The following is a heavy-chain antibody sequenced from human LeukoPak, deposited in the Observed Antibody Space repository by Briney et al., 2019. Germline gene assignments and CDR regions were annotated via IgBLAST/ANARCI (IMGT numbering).Heavy chain of an antibody. CDR1: GLTFSSYA. V-gene: IGHV3-23*01. Sequence: PGGSLRLSCAASGLTFSSYAMSWVRQAPGKGLEWVSAISGSGGSTYYADSVKGRFTISRDNSKNTLYLQMNSLRAEDTAVYYCAKDTVTTYYDILTGYYNPTASYWGQGTLVTVSS. D-gene: IGHD3-9*01. CDR3: AKDTVTTYYDILTGYYNPTASY. CDR2: ISGSGGST. J-gene: IGHJ4*02.